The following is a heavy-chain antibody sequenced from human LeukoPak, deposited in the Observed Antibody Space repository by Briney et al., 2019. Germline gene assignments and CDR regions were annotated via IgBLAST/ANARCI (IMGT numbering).Heavy chain of an antibody. CDR1: GFTFSSYA. V-gene: IGHV3-7*01. CDR3: ARVPLPKDGTPDY. J-gene: IGHJ4*02. CDR2: IKQDGSEK. D-gene: IGHD1-1*01. Sequence: SGGSLRLSCAASGFTFSSYAMSWVRQAPGKGLEWVANIKQDGSEKYYVDSVKGRFTISRDNAKNSLYLQMNSLRAEDTAVYYCARVPLPKDGTPDYWGQGTLVTVSS.